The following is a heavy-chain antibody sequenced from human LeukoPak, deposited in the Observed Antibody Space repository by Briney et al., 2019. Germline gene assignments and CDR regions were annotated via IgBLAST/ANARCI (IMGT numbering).Heavy chain of an antibody. CDR1: GFTFSSYA. V-gene: IGHV3-23*01. CDR3: AKDWMSSSWYGGGY. D-gene: IGHD6-13*01. Sequence: GGSLRLSCAASGFTFSSYAMSWVRQAPGKGLEWVSAISGSGGSTYYADSVKGRFTLSRDNSKNTLYLQMNRLRAEDTAVYYCAKDWMSSSWYGGGYWGQGTLVTVSS. CDR2: ISGSGGST. J-gene: IGHJ4*02.